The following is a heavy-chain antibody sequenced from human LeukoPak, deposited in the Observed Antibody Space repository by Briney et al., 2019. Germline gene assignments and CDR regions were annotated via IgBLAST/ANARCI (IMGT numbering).Heavy chain of an antibody. J-gene: IGHJ4*02. Sequence: SETLSLTCTVSGGSISSSSYYWGWIRQPAGKGLEWIGSIYYSGSTYYNPSLKSRVTISVDTSKNQFSLKLSSVTAADTAVYYCAREDIVVVPAEAFDYWGQGTLVTVSS. CDR1: GGSISSSSYY. D-gene: IGHD2-2*01. CDR2: IYYSGST. V-gene: IGHV4-39*02. CDR3: AREDIVVVPAEAFDY.